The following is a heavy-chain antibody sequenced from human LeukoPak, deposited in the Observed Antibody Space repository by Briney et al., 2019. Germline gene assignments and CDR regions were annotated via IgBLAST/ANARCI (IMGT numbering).Heavy chain of an antibody. J-gene: IGHJ4*02. V-gene: IGHV3-9*01. Sequence: GGSLRLSCAASGFTFDDYAMPWVRQAPGKGLEWVSGISWNSGSIGYADSVKGRFTISRDNAKNSLYLQMNSLRAEDTAVYYCTSQGGFDYWGQGTLVTVSS. CDR1: GFTFDDYA. CDR3: TSQGGFDY. D-gene: IGHD3-16*01. CDR2: ISWNSGSI.